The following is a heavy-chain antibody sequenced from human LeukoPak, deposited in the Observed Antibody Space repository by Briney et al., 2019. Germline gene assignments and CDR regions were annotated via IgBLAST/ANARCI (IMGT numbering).Heavy chain of an antibody. J-gene: IGHJ4*02. D-gene: IGHD4-17*01. CDR1: GFTFSNYW. CDR3: VYSGDYEKGY. CDR2: IKQDGSEK. V-gene: IGHV3-7*01. Sequence: GGSLRLSCAASGFTFSNYWISWVRLAPGKGLEWVANIKQDGSEKYYVDSVKGRFTISRDNAKNSLYLQMNSLRAEDTAVYYCVYSGDYEKGYWGQGTLVTVSS.